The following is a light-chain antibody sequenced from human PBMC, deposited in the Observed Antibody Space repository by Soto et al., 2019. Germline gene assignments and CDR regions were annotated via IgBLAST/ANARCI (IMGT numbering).Light chain of an antibody. CDR1: SSDVGAYDY. CDR3: QSYDSNIFYV. J-gene: IGLJ1*01. V-gene: IGLV2-8*01. Sequence: QSALTQPPSASGSPGQSVTISCTGTSSDVGAYDYVSWYQQHPGKAPKLMIYEINKRPSGVPDRFSGSKSGNTASLTVSGLQAEDEADYYCQSYDSNIFYVFGSGTKLTVL. CDR2: EIN.